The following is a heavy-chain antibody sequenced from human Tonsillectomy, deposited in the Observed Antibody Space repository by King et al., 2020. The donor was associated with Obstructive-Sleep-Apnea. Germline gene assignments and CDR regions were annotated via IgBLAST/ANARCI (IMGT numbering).Heavy chain of an antibody. CDR1: GFPFSGHP. V-gene: IGHV3-30*04. CDR2: ISYDGSNK. CDR3: ARDLITQGDY. Sequence: VQLVQSGGGVVRPGRSLRLSCAASGFPFSGHPMHWVRQAPGKGLEWVKLISYDGSNKYYADSVKGRFTISRDDSKNTLYLQMNSLRVEDTAVYYCARDLITQGDYWGQGTLVTVSS. D-gene: IGHD1-20*01. J-gene: IGHJ4*02.